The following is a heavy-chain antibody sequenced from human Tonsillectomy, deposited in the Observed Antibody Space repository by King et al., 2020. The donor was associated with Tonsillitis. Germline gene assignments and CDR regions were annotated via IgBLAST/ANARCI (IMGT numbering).Heavy chain of an antibody. Sequence: VQLVESGGGVVQPGRSLRLSCAASGFTFNTYDMHWVRQAPGKGLEWVAAISYDGSNNYYADSVEGRFTISRDNSKNTLYLQMNSLRADDTAIYYCAGDTSYDYVWGNYRPADYWGQGTLVTVSS. CDR3: AGDTSYDYVWGNYRPADY. J-gene: IGHJ4*02. V-gene: IGHV3-30*04. CDR1: GFTFNTYD. D-gene: IGHD3-16*02. CDR2: ISYDGSNN.